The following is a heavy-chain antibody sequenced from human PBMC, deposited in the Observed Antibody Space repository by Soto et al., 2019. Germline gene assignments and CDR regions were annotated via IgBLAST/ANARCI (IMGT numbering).Heavy chain of an antibody. CDR2: INHSGST. D-gene: IGHD2-8*01. Sequence: SETLSLTCAVYGGSFSGYYWSWIRQPPGKGLEWIGEINHSGSTNYNPSLKSRVTISVDTSKNQFSLKLSSVTAADTAVYYCARGYPRSQLGYCTNGVCLGRRWFDPWGQGTLVTVSS. V-gene: IGHV4-34*01. CDR3: ARGYPRSQLGYCTNGVCLGRRWFDP. CDR1: GGSFSGYY. J-gene: IGHJ5*02.